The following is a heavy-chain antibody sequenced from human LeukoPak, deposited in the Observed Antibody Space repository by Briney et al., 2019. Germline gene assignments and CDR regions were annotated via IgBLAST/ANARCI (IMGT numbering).Heavy chain of an antibody. CDR2: IRSNSDGGTI. J-gene: IGHJ5*02. D-gene: IGHD3-22*01. CDR3: ATDFYDST. V-gene: IGHV3-15*07. Sequence: GGSLILSCATSGFTFSNAWMNWVRQAPGKGLEWVGRIRSNSDGGTIDYAAPVKGRFTLSRDDSKTTLYLQMNSLQTEDTAVYYCATDFYDSTWGQGTLVTVSS. CDR1: GFTFSNAW.